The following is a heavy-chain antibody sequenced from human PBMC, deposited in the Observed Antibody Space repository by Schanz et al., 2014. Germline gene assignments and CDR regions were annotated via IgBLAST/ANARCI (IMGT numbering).Heavy chain of an antibody. CDR3: AKSLESCPGGRCSRGYFDY. J-gene: IGHJ4*02. D-gene: IGHD2-8*02. V-gene: IGHV3-23*01. CDR2: IGVDGTTT. CDR1: GFAFSSYG. Sequence: EVKLLESGGGLVQPGGSLRLSCLASGFAFSSYGMNWLRQAPGKGLEWVSVIGVDGTTTYYADSVKGRFTISRDNSKNTLYLQMSSLRAEDTAVYYCAKSLESCPGGRCSRGYFDYWGQGTLVTVSS.